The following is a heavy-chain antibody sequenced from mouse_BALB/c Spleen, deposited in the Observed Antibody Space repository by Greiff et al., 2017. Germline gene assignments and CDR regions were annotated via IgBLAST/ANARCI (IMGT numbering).Heavy chain of an antibody. CDR2: ISSGSSTI. CDR1: GFTFSSFG. D-gene: IGHD2-2*01. J-gene: IGHJ3*01. V-gene: IGHV5-17*02. Sequence: EVMLVESGGGLVQPGGSRKLSCAASGFTFSSFGMHWVRQAPEKGLEWVAYISSGSSTIYYADTVKGRFTISRDNHKNTLFLQMTSLRSEDTAMYYCARSGGWLPIFAYWGQGTLVTVSA. CDR3: ARSGGWLPIFAY.